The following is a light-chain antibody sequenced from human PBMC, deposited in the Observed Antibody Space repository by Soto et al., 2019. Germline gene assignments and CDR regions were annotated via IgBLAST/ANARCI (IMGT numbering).Light chain of an antibody. V-gene: IGLV2-8*01. CDR3: SSYGGSDKYVV. J-gene: IGLJ2*01. CDR1: SSDIGGYNF. Sequence: QSALTQPPSASGSPGQSVTISCTGTSSDIGGYNFVSWYQQHPGKAPKLMIYEVSVRPSGVPGRFSGSKSGNTASLTVSGLQAEDEADYYCSSYGGSDKYVVFGGGTKLTVL. CDR2: EVS.